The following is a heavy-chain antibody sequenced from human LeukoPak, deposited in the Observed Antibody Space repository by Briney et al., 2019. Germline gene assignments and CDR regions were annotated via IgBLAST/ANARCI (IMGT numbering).Heavy chain of an antibody. CDR2: ISTSGSDI. CDR3: STVRSGTY. J-gene: IGHJ4*02. V-gene: IGHV3-48*03. CDR1: GSTFSSYE. Sequence: GGSLRLSCAASGSTFSSYEMNWVRQAPGKGLEWVSYISTSGSDIKYADSVKGRFTISRDNAKNSLYLQMNSLRAEETAVYYCSTVRSGTYWGQGTLVTVSS.